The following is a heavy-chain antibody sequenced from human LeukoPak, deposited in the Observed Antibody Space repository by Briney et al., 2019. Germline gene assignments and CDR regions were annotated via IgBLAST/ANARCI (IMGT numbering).Heavy chain of an antibody. CDR1: GGTFSSYA. J-gene: IGHJ4*02. D-gene: IGHD6-6*01. Sequence: SVKVSCKASGGTFSSYAISWVRQAPGQGLEWMGGIIPIFGTANYAQKFQGRVTITADESTSTAYMELSSLRSEDTAVYYCARDRGVAARDNFDYWGQGTLVTVSS. CDR3: ARDRGVAARDNFDY. V-gene: IGHV1-69*13. CDR2: IIPIFGTA.